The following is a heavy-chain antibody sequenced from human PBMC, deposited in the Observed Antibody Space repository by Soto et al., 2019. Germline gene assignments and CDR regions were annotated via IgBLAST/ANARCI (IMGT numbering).Heavy chain of an antibody. CDR1: GFTFSSYW. CDR3: ARVTVATWNN. V-gene: IGHV3-74*01. J-gene: IGHJ4*02. D-gene: IGHD5-12*01. CDR2: ISSDGSRT. Sequence: EVQLVESGGTLVQPGGSLRLSCAASGFTFSSYWMYWVRQAPGKGLVWVSHISSDGSRTSYADSVKGRFTISRDNAKNTVYLQMNSLRADDTAVYYCARVTVATWNNCGQGTLVTVSS.